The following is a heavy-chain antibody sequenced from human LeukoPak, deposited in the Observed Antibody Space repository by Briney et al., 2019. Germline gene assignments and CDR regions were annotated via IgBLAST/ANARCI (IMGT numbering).Heavy chain of an antibody. CDR3: ARVSIAVAGTFGY. CDR2: IYYSGST. J-gene: IGHJ4*02. Sequence: SETLSLTCTVSGGSVSSGSYCWSWIRQPPGKGLEWIGYIYYSGSTNYNPSLKTRAPISVDTSKNQFSLKLSSVTAADTAVYYCARVSIAVAGTFGYWGQGTLVTVSS. V-gene: IGHV4-61*01. D-gene: IGHD6-19*01. CDR1: GGSVSSGSYC.